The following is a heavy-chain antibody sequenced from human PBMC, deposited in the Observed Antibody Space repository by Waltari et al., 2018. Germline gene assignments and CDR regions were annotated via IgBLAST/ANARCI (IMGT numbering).Heavy chain of an antibody. V-gene: IGHV1-18*04. CDR3: ARVVSSSSPSFYYYGLDV. CDR2: IRTYKGNT. D-gene: IGHD2-15*01. J-gene: IGHJ6*02. Sequence: QVQLVQSGTEVKSPGAAVKVSCKASGYTFTNYHVVWVRQAPGQGLEWMGWIRTYKGNTRYAQKFQGRVTMTTDTSTSTAYMQLRSLRSDDTAVFYCARVVSSSSPSFYYYGLDVWGQGTTVTVSS. CDR1: GYTFTNYH.